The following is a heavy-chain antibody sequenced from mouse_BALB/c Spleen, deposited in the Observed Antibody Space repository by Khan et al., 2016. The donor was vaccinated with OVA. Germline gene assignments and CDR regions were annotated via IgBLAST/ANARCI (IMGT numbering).Heavy chain of an antibody. CDR3: AKGGTYGCWYFDV. D-gene: IGHD1-1*01. J-gene: IGHJ1*01. CDR1: GFSFTNHG. V-gene: IGHV2-3*01. CDR2: IWGDGST. Sequence: QVQLKESGPGLVAPSQSLSITCTVSGFSFTNHGVSWVRQPPGKGLEWLGVIWGDGSTNYHSALISRLSISNDNSTSQVFFKLSSLQTDDTATYYCAKGGTYGCWYFDVWGAGTTVTVSS.